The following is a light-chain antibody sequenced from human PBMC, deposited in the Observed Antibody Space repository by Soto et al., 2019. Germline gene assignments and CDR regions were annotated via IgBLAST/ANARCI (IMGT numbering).Light chain of an antibody. CDR1: QSISRY. J-gene: IGKJ2*01. CDR2: GAH. V-gene: IGKV1-39*01. CDR3: QQSSITPYT. Sequence: DIQMTQSPSSLSASVGDRVTITCRASQSISRYLNWYQQKPGKAPKLLIQGAHPLQSGAPSRFRAHGSGTNFTLTISSPQPEDSATYYCQQSSITPYTFGQGTKVDIK.